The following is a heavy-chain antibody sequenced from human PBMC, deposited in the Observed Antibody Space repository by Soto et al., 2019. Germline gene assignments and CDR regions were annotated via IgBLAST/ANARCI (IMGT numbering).Heavy chain of an antibody. CDR1: GFTFSSYG. CDR3: ARDRYSSSWYDLDY. J-gene: IGHJ4*02. V-gene: IGHV3-33*01. Sequence: QVQLVESGGGVVQPGRSLRLSCAASGFTFSSYGMHWVRQAPGKGLERVAVIWYDGSNKYYADSVKGRFTISRDNSKNTLYRQENSRGAEDTVVYYCARDRYSSSWYDLDYLGQGTLVIVSS. D-gene: IGHD6-13*01. CDR2: IWYDGSNK.